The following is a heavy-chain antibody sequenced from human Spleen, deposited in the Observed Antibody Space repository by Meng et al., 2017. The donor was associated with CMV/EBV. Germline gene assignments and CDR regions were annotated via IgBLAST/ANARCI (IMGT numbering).Heavy chain of an antibody. D-gene: IGHD3-10*01. V-gene: IGHV5-51*01. CDR1: GYSFSTYW. J-gene: IGHJ5*02. CDR2: IYPGDPET. CDR3: ARHEKNYGSGKYYNWFDP. Sequence: GGSLRLSCKGSGYSFSTYWIGWVRQMPGKGLEWMGIIYPGDPETRYSPSFQGQVTISADKSTRTAYLQWSSLKASDTAMYYCARHEKNYGSGKYYNWFDPWGQGTLVTVSS.